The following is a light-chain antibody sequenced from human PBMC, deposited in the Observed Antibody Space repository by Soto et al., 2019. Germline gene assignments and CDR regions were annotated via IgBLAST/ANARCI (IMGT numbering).Light chain of an antibody. J-gene: IGKJ1*01. CDR2: DTS. V-gene: IGKV3-15*01. CDR3: QQSYSTSSWT. CDR1: QGIGDT. Sequence: EVVMTQSPATLSVSPGEGATLSCRASQGIGDTLAWYQHKPGQPPRLLIYDTSARATGVPARFSGSRSGTDFTLTISSLQPEDFATYYCQQSYSTSSWTFGQGTKVDIK.